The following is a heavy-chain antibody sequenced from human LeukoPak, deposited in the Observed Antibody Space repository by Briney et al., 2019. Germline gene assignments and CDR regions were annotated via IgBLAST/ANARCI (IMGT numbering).Heavy chain of an antibody. V-gene: IGHV4-59*01. D-gene: IGHD5-18*01. CDR2: VSYSGST. CDR1: GGSIRSYY. CDR3: ARENDRYGRIDY. Sequence: SETLSLTRTVSGGSIRSYYWSWVRQPPGKGLEWIGYVSYSGSTDYNPSLKSRVIISIDTSKNQFSLRLSSVTAADTAVYYCARENDRYGRIDYWGQGTQVTVSS. J-gene: IGHJ4*02.